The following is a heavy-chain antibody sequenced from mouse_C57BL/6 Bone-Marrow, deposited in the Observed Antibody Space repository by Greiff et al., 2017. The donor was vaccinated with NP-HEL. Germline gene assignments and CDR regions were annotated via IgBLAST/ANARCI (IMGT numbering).Heavy chain of an antibody. CDR1: GFSFNTYA. CDR2: IRSKSNNYAT. J-gene: IGHJ4*01. Sequence: EVQLVESGGGLVQPKGSLKLSCAASGFSFNTYAMNWVRQAPGKGLEWVARIRSKSNNYATYYADSVKDRFTISRDDSESMLYLQMNNLKTEDTAMYYCVRSSSDFYAMDYWGQGTSVTVSS. D-gene: IGHD1-1*01. CDR3: VRSSSDFYAMDY. V-gene: IGHV10-1*01.